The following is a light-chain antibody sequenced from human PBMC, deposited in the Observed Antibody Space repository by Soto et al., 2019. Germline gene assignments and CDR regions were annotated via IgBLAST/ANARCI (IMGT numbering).Light chain of an antibody. CDR3: QQYGSSPWT. V-gene: IGKV3-20*01. CDR1: QSVSSSY. Sequence: EIVLTQSPGTLSLSPGERATLSCRASQSVSSSYLAWYQQKPGQAPRLLIYGASSRATGIPDRFRGSGSGTDFTRPISRLEPEDFAVYYCQQYGSSPWTFGQGTKVEIK. J-gene: IGKJ1*01. CDR2: GAS.